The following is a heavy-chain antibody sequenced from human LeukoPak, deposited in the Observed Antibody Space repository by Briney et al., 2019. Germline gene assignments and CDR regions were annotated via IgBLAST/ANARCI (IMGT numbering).Heavy chain of an antibody. V-gene: IGHV1-18*01. CDR1: GYTFTSYG. Sequence: ASVKVSCKASGYTFTSYGISWVRQAPGQGLEWMGWISAYNGNTNYAQKLQGRVTMTTDTSTSTAYMELRSLRSDDTAVYYCARDRLGPWAAAVSRFDPWGQGTLVTVSS. CDR3: ARDRLGPWAAAVSRFDP. D-gene: IGHD6-13*01. J-gene: IGHJ5*02. CDR2: ISAYNGNT.